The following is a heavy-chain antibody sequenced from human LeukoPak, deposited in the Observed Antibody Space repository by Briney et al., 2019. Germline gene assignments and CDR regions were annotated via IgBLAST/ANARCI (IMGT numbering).Heavy chain of an antibody. V-gene: IGHV3-66*01. Sequence: GRSLRLSCAASGFTVSSNYMSWVRQAPGKGLEWVSVIYSGGSTYYADSVKGRFTISRDNSKNTLYLQMNSLRAEDTAVYYCARESGLQLSDYWGQGTLVTVSS. CDR3: ARESGLQLSDY. CDR2: IYSGGST. J-gene: IGHJ4*02. D-gene: IGHD5-18*01. CDR1: GFTVSSNY.